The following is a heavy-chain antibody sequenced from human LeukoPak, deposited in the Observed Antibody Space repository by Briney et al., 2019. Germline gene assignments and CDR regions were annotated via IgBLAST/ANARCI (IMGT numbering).Heavy chain of an antibody. Sequence: GGSLRLSCAASGFTFSSYSMNWVRQAPGKGLEWVSSISSSSSYIYYADSVKGRFTISRDNSKNTLYLQMNSLRAEDTAVYYCANNLRESRFYYMDVWGKGTTVTISS. V-gene: IGHV3-21*01. D-gene: IGHD1-20*01. J-gene: IGHJ6*03. CDR2: ISSSSSYI. CDR3: ANNLRESRFYYMDV. CDR1: GFTFSSYS.